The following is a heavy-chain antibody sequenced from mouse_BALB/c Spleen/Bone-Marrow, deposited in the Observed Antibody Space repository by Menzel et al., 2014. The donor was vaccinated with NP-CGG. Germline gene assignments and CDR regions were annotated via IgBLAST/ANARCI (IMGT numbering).Heavy chain of an antibody. CDR2: ISSGGSYT. J-gene: IGHJ2*01. CDR1: GFTFSSYG. CDR3: ARQTYYDYDGYFDY. V-gene: IGHV5-6*02. Sequence: DVKLVESGGDLVKPGGSLKLSCAASGFTFSSYGKSWVRQTPDKRLEWVATISSGGSYTYYPDSVKGRFTISRDNAKNTLYLQMSSLKSEDTAMYYCARQTYYDYDGYFDYWGQGTTLTVSS. D-gene: IGHD2-4*01.